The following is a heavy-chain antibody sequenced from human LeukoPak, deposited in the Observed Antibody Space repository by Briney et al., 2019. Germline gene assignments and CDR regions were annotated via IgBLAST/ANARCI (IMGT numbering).Heavy chain of an antibody. V-gene: IGHV4-38-2*02. Sequence: PSETLSLTCTVSGYSISSGYYWGWIRQPPGKGLEWIGSIYHSGSTYYNPSLKSRVTISVDTSKNQFSLKLSSVTAADTAVYYCARASRGRDYWGQGTLVTVSS. CDR3: ARASRGRDY. CDR1: GYSISSGYY. D-gene: IGHD3-10*01. CDR2: IYHSGST. J-gene: IGHJ4*02.